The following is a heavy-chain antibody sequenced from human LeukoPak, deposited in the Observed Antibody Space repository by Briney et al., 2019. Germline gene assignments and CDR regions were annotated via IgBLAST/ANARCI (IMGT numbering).Heavy chain of an antibody. CDR2: TDGRGDTT. Sequence: SGGSLRLSCAVSGFTFSSYAMTWVRQAPGEGLEGVSSTDGRGDTTFYAGSVKGRFTISRDNSKNTLYLHMHSLRGEDTAIYYCAKELSSASYPYYFDFWGQGTLVTVSS. D-gene: IGHD6-19*01. CDR3: AKELSSASYPYYFDF. CDR1: GFTFSSYA. V-gene: IGHV3-23*01. J-gene: IGHJ4*02.